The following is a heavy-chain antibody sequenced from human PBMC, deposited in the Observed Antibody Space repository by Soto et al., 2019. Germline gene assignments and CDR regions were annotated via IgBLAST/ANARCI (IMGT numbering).Heavy chain of an antibody. CDR2: IWYDGNNK. J-gene: IGHJ6*02. CDR1: GFTFSSYG. CDR3: ARKEGSDTSGYPTTNSYGMDV. D-gene: IGHD3-22*01. Sequence: QVQLVESGGGVVQPGRSLRLSCAASGFTFSSYGMHWVRQAPGKGLEWVTFIWYDGNNKYYADSVKGRFTISRDNSKNTLYLQMNSLRAEDTAVYYCARKEGSDTSGYPTTNSYGMDVWGQGTTVTVSS. V-gene: IGHV3-33*01.